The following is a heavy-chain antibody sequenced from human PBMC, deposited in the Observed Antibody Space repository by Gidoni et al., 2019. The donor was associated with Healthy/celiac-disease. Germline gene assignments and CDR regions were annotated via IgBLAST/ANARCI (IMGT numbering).Heavy chain of an antibody. J-gene: IGHJ2*01. CDR2: ISGSGGSK. V-gene: IGHV3-23*01. CDR3: AKPDYDFWSGYFNYWYFDL. CDR1: GFPVRSYA. D-gene: IGHD3-3*01. Sequence: EVQLLESGGGLVQPGGSLRLSCAAAGFPVRSYAMSWVRQAPGKGLEWVSAISGSGGSKYYADSVKGRFTISRDNSKNTLYLQMNSLRAEDTAVYYCAKPDYDFWSGYFNYWYFDLWGRGTLVTVSS.